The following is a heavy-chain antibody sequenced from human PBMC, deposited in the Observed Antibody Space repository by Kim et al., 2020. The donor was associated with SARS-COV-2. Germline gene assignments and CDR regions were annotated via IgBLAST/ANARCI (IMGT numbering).Heavy chain of an antibody. CDR3: VRGFDY. CDR2: YSRGST. Sequence: YSRGSTTSNPSLKSRVTISVDTSKNQFSLKLSSVTAADTAVYYCVRGFDYWGQGTLVTVSS. J-gene: IGHJ4*02. V-gene: IGHV4-59*09.